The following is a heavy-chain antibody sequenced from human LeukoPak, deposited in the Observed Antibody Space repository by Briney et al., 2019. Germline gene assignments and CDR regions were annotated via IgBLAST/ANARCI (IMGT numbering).Heavy chain of an antibody. CDR3: ARDQSTVGGPGYFDY. CDR2: IKEDGSGK. CDR1: GFTFNRYW. J-gene: IGHJ4*02. V-gene: IGHV3-7*01. Sequence: GGSLRLSCAASGFTFNRYWMSWVRQAPGKGLEWVANIKEDGSGKYYVDSVKGRFTISRDNAKNSLYLQMNSLRAEDTAVYYCARDQSTVGGPGYFDYWGQGTLVTVSS. D-gene: IGHD4-11*01.